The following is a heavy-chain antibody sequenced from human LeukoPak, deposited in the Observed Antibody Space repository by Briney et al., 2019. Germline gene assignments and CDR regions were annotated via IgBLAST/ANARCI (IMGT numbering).Heavy chain of an antibody. Sequence: GGSLRLSCVVSGFVVSANDVSWVRQAPGKGLEWVSITYSDGRTFYAGSVKDRFTISRDNSHNTVYLQMKNMRSEDTAIYFCARGLLGYSGLFRDWGQGTLITVSS. V-gene: IGHV3-66*01. CDR3: ARGLLGYSGLFRD. D-gene: IGHD6-19*01. CDR2: TYSDGRT. J-gene: IGHJ4*02. CDR1: GFVVSAND.